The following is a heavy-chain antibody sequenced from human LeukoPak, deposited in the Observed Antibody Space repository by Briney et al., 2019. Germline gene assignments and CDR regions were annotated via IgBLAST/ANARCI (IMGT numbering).Heavy chain of an antibody. D-gene: IGHD3-10*01. V-gene: IGHV4-4*09. Sequence: SETLSLTCTVSGGSISSYYWSWIRQSPGKGLEWIGYIYSSGSTNYNPSLKSRVTISVDTSKNQFSLKLSSVTAADTAVYYCARHLRAGSPLFDYWGQGTLVTVSS. CDR2: IYSSGST. CDR1: GGSISSYY. J-gene: IGHJ4*02. CDR3: ARHLRAGSPLFDY.